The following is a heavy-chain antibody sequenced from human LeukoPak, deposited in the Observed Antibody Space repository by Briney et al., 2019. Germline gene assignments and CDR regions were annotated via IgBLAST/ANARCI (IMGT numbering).Heavy chain of an antibody. Sequence: SETLSLTCAVSGYSIRSYYYWGWIRQPPGKGLEWIGSFYHSGSTYYNPSLKSRVTISVDTSKNQFSLKLSSVTAADTAVYYCARVDFPIYSGYNSPYFDYWGPGTLVTVSS. V-gene: IGHV4-38-2*01. D-gene: IGHD5-12*01. CDR2: FYHSGST. CDR1: GYSIRSYYY. J-gene: IGHJ4*02. CDR3: ARVDFPIYSGYNSPYFDY.